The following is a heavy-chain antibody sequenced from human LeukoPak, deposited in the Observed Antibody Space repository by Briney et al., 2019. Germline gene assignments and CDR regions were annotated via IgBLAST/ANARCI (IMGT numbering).Heavy chain of an antibody. V-gene: IGHV4-59*01. CDR2: IYYSGST. CDR1: GGSISSYY. CDR3: ARVALYSSSWYRRGPTATNDAFDI. J-gene: IGHJ3*02. Sequence: SETLSLTCTVSGGSISSYYWSWIRQPPGKGLEWIGYIYYSGSTNYNPSLKSRVTISVDTSKNQFSLKLSSVTAADTAVYYCARVALYSSSWYRRGPTATNDAFDIWGQGTMVTVSS. D-gene: IGHD6-13*01.